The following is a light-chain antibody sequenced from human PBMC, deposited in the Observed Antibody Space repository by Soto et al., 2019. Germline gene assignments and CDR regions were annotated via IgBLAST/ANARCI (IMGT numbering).Light chain of an antibody. Sequence: QSALTQPASVSGFPGQSITISCTGTSSDVGGYNYVSWYQQHPGKAPKLMIYDVSNRPSGVSNRFSGSKSGNTASLTISGLHAEDEADYYCSSYTSSSHVVFGGGTQLTVL. J-gene: IGLJ2*01. CDR3: SSYTSSSHVV. V-gene: IGLV2-14*01. CDR1: SSDVGGYNY. CDR2: DVS.